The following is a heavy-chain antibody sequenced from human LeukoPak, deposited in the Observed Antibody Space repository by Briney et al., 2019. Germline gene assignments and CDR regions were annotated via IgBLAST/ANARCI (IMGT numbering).Heavy chain of an antibody. CDR2: ISGSGGST. D-gene: IGHD3-9*01. J-gene: IGHJ6*02. V-gene: IGHV3-23*01. CDR1: GFTFSSYA. Sequence: GGSLRLSCAASGFTFSSYAMSWVRQAPGKGLEWVSAISGSGGSTYYADSVKGRFTISRDNSENTLYLQMNSLRAEDTAVYYCAKGKLDILTGYYPYYYYYGMDVWGQGTTVTVSS. CDR3: AKGKLDILTGYYPYYYYYGMDV.